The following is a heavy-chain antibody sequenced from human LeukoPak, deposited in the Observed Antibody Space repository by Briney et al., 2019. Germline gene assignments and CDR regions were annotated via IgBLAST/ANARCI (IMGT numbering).Heavy chain of an antibody. V-gene: IGHV1-2*02. CDR3: ARGGEWYYDSSSYRLFDY. CDR1: GYTFTGYY. D-gene: IGHD3-22*01. CDR2: LNPNSADT. J-gene: IGHJ4*02. Sequence: ASVKVSCKASGYTFTGYYMHWVRQAPGQGLEWMGWLNPNSADTSYPRKFRGRVTMTRDTSISTAYMELSSLRSDDTAVYYCARGGEWYYDSSSYRLFDYWGQGTLVTVSS.